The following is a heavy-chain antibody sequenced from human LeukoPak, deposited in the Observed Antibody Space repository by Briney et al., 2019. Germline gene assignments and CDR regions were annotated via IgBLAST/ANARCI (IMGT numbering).Heavy chain of an antibody. CDR2: ISGSGGST. D-gene: IGHD2-2*01. V-gene: IGHV3-23*01. Sequence: SGGSLRLSCAASGFTFSSYAMSWVRQAPGKGLEWVSAISGSGGSTYYADSVKGRFTISRDNSKNTLSLQMNSLRAEDTAVYYCAKDRGRRIVVVPATKWGTFDYWGQGTLVTVSS. J-gene: IGHJ4*02. CDR3: AKDRGRRIVVVPATKWGTFDY. CDR1: GFTFSSYA.